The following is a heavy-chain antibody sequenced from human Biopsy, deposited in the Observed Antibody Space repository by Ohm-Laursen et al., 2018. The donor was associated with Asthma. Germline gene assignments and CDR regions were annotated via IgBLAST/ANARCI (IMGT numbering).Heavy chain of an antibody. CDR3: ASDFPKDYVRYNFQF. CDR2: HDHEEGGT. V-gene: IGHV1-24*01. D-gene: IGHD4-17*01. J-gene: IGHJ4*02. Sequence: SVKVSCKISGYSLTDLSMHWVRQAPGQGLEWMGGHDHEEGGTVNARRFQGRVTMTEDTSTDTAYTELSSLSTDDTAVYYCASDFPKDYVRYNFQFWGQGTLVTVSS. CDR1: GYSLTDLS.